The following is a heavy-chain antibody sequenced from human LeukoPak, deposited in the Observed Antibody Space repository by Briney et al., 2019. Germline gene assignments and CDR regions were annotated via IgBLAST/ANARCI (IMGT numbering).Heavy chain of an antibody. J-gene: IGHJ5*02. CDR1: GWSFSGYY. D-gene: IGHD3-10*01. V-gene: IGHV4-34*01. CDR2: INHSGST. CDR3: ARGYGNYYGSGSYYNRRWFDP. Sequence: SETLSLTCAVYGWSFSGYYWSWIRQPPGKGLEWIGEINHSGSTNYNPSLKSRVTISVDTSKNQFSLKLSSVTAADTAVYYCARGYGNYYGSGSYYNRRWFDPWGQGTLVTVSS.